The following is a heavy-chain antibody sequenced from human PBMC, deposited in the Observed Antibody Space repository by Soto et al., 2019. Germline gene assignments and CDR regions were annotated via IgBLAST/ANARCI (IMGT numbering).Heavy chain of an antibody. CDR3: AKAGYSSGWYTLADY. CDR1: GFTFSSYG. Sequence: GGSLRLSCAASGFTFSSYGMHWVRQAPGKGLEWVAVISYDGSNKYYADSVKGRFTISRDNSKNTLYLQMNSLRAEDTAVYYCAKAGYSSGWYTLADYWGQGTLVTVSS. D-gene: IGHD6-19*01. J-gene: IGHJ4*02. V-gene: IGHV3-30*18. CDR2: ISYDGSNK.